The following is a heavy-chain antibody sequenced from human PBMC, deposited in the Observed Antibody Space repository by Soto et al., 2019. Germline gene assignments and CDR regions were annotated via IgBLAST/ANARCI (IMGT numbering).Heavy chain of an antibody. J-gene: IGHJ4*02. CDR1: GGFISNGDYH. CDR3: AREGGYDSPHGC. Sequence: SETLSLTCTVSGGFISNGDYHWSWIRQPPGKGLEWIGYTYPSGSTYYNASLRSRVTISIDASKNQFSMKLNSVTAADTAVYYCAREGGYDSPHGCWGQGTLVTVSS. V-gene: IGHV4-30-4*01. D-gene: IGHD5-12*01. CDR2: TYPSGST.